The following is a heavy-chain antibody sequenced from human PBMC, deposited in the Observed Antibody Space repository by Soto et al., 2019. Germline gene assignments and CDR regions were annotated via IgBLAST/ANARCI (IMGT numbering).Heavy chain of an antibody. CDR1: GGTFSSYT. CDR3: ARDWSAGRYSGYDSAFDY. Sequence: QVQLVQSGAEVKKPGSSVKVSCKASGGTFSSYTISWVRQAPGQGLEWMGRIIPILGIANYAQKFQGRVTITADKSTSTAYMELSSRRSEDTDVYYCARDWSAGRYSGYDSAFDYWGQGTMVTVSS. J-gene: IGHJ4*02. D-gene: IGHD5-12*01. V-gene: IGHV1-69*08. CDR2: IIPILGIA.